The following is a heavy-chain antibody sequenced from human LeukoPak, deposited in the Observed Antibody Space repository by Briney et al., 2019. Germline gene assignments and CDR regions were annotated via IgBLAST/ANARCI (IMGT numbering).Heavy chain of an antibody. CDR1: GFTFSSYA. Sequence: GVSLSLSCAASGFTFSSYAMNWVRQSPGKGLEGVSGTGSTGVSTFYADSVKGRFTVSRDNSKNTLSLQMNSLRAEDTAVYYCAKDPGVVPAHYFDYWGQGTLVTVSS. CDR2: TGSTGVST. CDR3: AKDPGVVPAHYFDY. D-gene: IGHD2-2*01. J-gene: IGHJ4*02. V-gene: IGHV3-23*01.